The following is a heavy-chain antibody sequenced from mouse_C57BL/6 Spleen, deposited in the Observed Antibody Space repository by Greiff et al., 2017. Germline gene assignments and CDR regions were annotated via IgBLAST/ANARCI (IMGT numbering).Heavy chain of an antibody. V-gene: IGHV5-9*01. J-gene: IGHJ3*01. D-gene: IGHD3-2*02. CDR3: ARHRGGAAQGRLFAY. CDR1: GFTFSSYT. Sequence: DVHLVESGGGLVKPGGSLKLSCAASGFTFSSYTMSWVRQTPEKRLEWVATISGGGGNTYYPDSVKGRFTISRDNAKNTLYLQMSSLRSEDTALYYCARHRGGAAQGRLFAYWGQGTLVTVSA. CDR2: ISGGGGNT.